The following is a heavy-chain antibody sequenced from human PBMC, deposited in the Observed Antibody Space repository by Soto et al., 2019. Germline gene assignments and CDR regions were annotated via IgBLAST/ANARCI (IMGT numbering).Heavy chain of an antibody. D-gene: IGHD5-18*01. Sequence: QITLKESGPTLVKPTQTLTLTCTFSGFSLSTSGVGVGWIRQPPGKALEWLALIYWDDDKRYSPSLKSRLTITKDTSKNQVVLTMTNMDPVDTATYYCAHDAHTDTPMVKTYYFDYWGQGTLVTVSS. V-gene: IGHV2-5*02. J-gene: IGHJ4*02. CDR1: GFSLSTSGVG. CDR3: AHDAHTDTPMVKTYYFDY. CDR2: IYWDDDK.